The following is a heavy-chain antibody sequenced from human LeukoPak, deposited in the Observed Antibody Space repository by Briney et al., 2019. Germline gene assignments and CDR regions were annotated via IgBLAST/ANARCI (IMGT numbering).Heavy chain of an antibody. D-gene: IGHD3-10*01. Sequence: PSETLSLTCTVSGGSISSGGYYWSWIRQHPGKGLEWIGYIYSSGSTYYNPSLKSRVTISIDTSKNQLSLKLSSVTAADTAVYYCARDRVRGVITYAGFDPWGQGTLVTVSS. J-gene: IGHJ5*02. CDR2: IYSSGST. CDR1: GGSISSGGYY. CDR3: ARDRVRGVITYAGFDP. V-gene: IGHV4-31*03.